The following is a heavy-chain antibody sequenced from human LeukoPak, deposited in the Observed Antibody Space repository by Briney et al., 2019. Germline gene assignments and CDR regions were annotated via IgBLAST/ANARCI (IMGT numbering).Heavy chain of an antibody. D-gene: IGHD6-6*01. CDR3: ARVPYSSSSYYFDC. Sequence: GASVKVSCKASGYTFTGYYMHWVRQAPGQGLEWMGWINPYSGGTNYAQKFQGRVTMTRDTSISTAYMELSRLRSDDTAVYYCARVPYSSSSYYFDCWGQGTLVTVSS. CDR2: INPYSGGT. V-gene: IGHV1-2*02. J-gene: IGHJ4*02. CDR1: GYTFTGYY.